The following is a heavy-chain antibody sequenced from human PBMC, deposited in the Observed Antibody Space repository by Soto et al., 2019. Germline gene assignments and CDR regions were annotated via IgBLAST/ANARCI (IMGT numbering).Heavy chain of an antibody. CDR3: ASQDYYDSSGYYSFDY. Sequence: XSVKVSCKASVYTFTSYAMHWVRQAPGQRLEWMGWINAGNGNTKYSQKFQGRVTITRDTSASTAYMELSSLRSEDTAVYYCASQDYYDSSGYYSFDYWGQGTLVTASS. D-gene: IGHD3-22*01. CDR1: VYTFTSYA. J-gene: IGHJ4*02. CDR2: INAGNGNT. V-gene: IGHV1-3*01.